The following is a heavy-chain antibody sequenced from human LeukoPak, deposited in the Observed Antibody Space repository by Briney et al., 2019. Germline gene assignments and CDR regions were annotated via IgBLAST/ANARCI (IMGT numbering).Heavy chain of an antibody. J-gene: IGHJ4*02. V-gene: IGHV4-4*02. D-gene: IGHD3-3*01. CDR2: IYHSGST. CDR3: ARGPVLDF. Sequence: SETLSLTCAVSGGSISSGNWWNWVRQSPGKGLEWIGDIYHSGSTNYNPSLESRVTIPVDKSKNQFSLRLSSLTAADTAVYYCARGPVLDFWGQGTLVTVSS. CDR1: GGSISSGNW.